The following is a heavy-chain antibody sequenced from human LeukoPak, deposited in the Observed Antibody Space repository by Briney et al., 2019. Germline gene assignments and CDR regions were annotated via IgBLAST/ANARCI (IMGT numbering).Heavy chain of an antibody. CDR3: ARSAGYSSA. V-gene: IGHV4-34*01. D-gene: IGHD6-19*01. CDR1: GGSFSGYY. CDR2: INHSGSA. J-gene: IGHJ5*02. Sequence: SETLSLTCAVYGGSFSGYYWSWIRQPPGKGLEWIGVINHSGSANYNSSLKSRVTLSIDTSKNQFSLILSSVTAADTAVYYCARSAGYSSAWGQGTRVTVSS.